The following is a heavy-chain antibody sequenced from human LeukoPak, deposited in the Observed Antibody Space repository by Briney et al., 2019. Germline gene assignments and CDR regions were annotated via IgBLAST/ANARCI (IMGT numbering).Heavy chain of an antibody. Sequence: PSETLSLTCTVSGGSISNGGYYWNWIRQHPGKGLEWIGYIYYSGNTYYNPSLKSRVTISVDTSKNQFSLKLSSVTAADTAVYYCARYLSGAAAGHDAFDIWGQGTMVTVSS. V-gene: IGHV4-31*03. CDR2: IYYSGNT. CDR1: GGSISNGGYY. J-gene: IGHJ3*02. CDR3: ARYLSGAAAGHDAFDI. D-gene: IGHD6-13*01.